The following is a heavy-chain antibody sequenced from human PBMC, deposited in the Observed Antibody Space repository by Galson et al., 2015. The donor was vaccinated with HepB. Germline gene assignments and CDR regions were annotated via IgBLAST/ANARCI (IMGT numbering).Heavy chain of an antibody. V-gene: IGHV4-59*01. CDR1: GGSISTYY. CDR2: MSYSGFS. J-gene: IGHJ5*02. D-gene: IGHD3-10*01. CDR3: AGDLGESWFDP. Sequence: QVQLQESGPGLVKPSETLSLTCTVSGGSISTYYWSWIRQPPGKGLEWIGFMSYSGFSNYNPSLRSRVTISVDTSKNQISLKVNSVTAADTAIYYCAGDLGESWFDPWGQGTLVTVSS.